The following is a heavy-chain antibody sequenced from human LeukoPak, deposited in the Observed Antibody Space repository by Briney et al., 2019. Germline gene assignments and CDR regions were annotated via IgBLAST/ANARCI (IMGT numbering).Heavy chain of an antibody. J-gene: IGHJ4*02. V-gene: IGHV3-20*04. CDR3: ARDYCGGDCYPFDY. D-gene: IGHD2-21*02. Sequence: GGSLRLSCAVSGFTFDDYGMSWVRQAPGKGLEWVSGINWNGGSTGYADSVKGRFTTSRDNAKKSVYLKMNSLRGEDTALYYCARDYCGGDCYPFDYWGQGTLVTVSS. CDR1: GFTFDDYG. CDR2: INWNGGST.